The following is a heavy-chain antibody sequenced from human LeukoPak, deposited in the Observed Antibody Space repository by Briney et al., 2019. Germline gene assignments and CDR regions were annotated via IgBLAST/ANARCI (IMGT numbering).Heavy chain of an antibody. CDR2: IYYSGST. V-gene: IGHV4-59*01. Sequence: PSETLSLTCTVSGGSISSYYWSWIRQPPGKGLEWIGYIYYSGSTNYNPSLKSRVTISVDTSKNQFSLKLSSVTAADTAVYYCARDHSPYGVDVWGQGTTVTVSS. CDR1: GGSISSYY. J-gene: IGHJ6*02. D-gene: IGHD2-21*01. CDR3: ARDHSPYGVDV.